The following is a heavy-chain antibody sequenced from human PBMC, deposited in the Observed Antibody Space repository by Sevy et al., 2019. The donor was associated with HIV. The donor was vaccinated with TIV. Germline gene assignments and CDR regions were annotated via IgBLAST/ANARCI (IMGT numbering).Heavy chain of an antibody. D-gene: IGHD6-13*01. J-gene: IGHJ4*02. Sequence: GGSLRLSCAASGFIFSGSAMHWVRQASGKGLEWVGRIRSKANSYATAYAASVKGRCTISRDDSKNTAFLQMNSLTTEDTAVYYCTALESSRGSDYWGQGTLVTVSS. CDR2: IRSKANSYAT. CDR1: GFIFSGSA. CDR3: TALESSRGSDY. V-gene: IGHV3-73*01.